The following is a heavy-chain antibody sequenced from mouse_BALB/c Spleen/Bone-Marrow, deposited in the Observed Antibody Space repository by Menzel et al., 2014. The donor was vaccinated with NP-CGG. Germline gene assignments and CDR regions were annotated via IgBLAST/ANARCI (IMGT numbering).Heavy chain of an antibody. D-gene: IGHD2-2*01. CDR3: ARWGYDTGMDY. CDR1: GFSLTSYG. Sequence: VKLVESGPGLVQPSQSLSITCTVSGFSLTSYGVHWVRQSPGKGLEWLGVIWSGGSTDYNAAFISRLSISKDNSKSQVFFKMSSLQANDTAIYYCARWGYDTGMDYWGQGTSVTVSS. CDR2: IWSGGST. J-gene: IGHJ4*01. V-gene: IGHV2-2*02.